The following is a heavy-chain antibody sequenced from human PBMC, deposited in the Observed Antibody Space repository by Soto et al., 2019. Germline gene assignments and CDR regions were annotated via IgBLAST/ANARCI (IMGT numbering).Heavy chain of an antibody. CDR3: ARDRSNSPDYFDY. CDR2: IYHSGRT. V-gene: IGHV4-30-4*01. J-gene: IGHJ4*02. Sequence: ASETLSLTCTVSGGSISSDDYYWTWIRQPPGKGLEWIGYIYHSGRTSYNPSLDSRITISMDTSKNLFSLKLSSVSAADTAVYYCARDRSNSPDYFDYWGQGALVTVSS. D-gene: IGHD6-6*01. CDR1: GGSISSDDYY.